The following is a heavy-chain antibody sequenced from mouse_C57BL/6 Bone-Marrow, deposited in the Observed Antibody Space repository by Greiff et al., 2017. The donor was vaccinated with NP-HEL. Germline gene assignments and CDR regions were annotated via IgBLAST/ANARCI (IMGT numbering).Heavy chain of an antibody. CDR3: ASPRYARSYGWFAG. CDR1: GYTFTSYW. Sequence: QVHVKQPGAELVKPGASVKMSCKASGYTFTSYWITWVKQRPGQGLEWIGDIYPGSGSTNYNEKFKSTATLTVDTSSSTAYMQLRSLTSEDSAVYYCASPRYARSYGWFAGSGQGALVTVSA. V-gene: IGHV1-55*01. D-gene: IGHD1-1*01. J-gene: IGHJ3*01. CDR2: IYPGSGST.